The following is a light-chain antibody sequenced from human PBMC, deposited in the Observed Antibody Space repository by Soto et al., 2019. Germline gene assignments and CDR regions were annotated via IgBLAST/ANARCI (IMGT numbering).Light chain of an antibody. CDR1: QSVGTY. Sequence: EIVLTQSPAILSLSPGERATLSCRASQSVGTYLDWYQQKLGQAPRLLIYDASNRATGIPARFSGSGSGTDFTLTISSLEPEDFAVYYCQQSVNWLTFGGGTKVEL. CDR3: QQSVNWLT. CDR2: DAS. J-gene: IGKJ4*01. V-gene: IGKV3-11*01.